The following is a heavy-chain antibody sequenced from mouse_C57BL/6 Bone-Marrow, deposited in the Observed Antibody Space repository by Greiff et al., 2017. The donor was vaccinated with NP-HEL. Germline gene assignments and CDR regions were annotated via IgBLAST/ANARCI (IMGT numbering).Heavy chain of an antibody. J-gene: IGHJ4*01. CDR3: ARSESNYGYAMDY. CDR1: GYTFTSYD. V-gene: IGHV1-85*01. D-gene: IGHD2-5*01. CDR2: IYPRDGST. Sequence: VKLMESGPELVKPGASVKLSCKASGYTFTSYDINWVKQRPGQGLEWIGWIYPRDGSTKYNEKFKGKATLTVDTSSSTAYMELHSLTSEDSAVYFCARSESNYGYAMDYWGQGTSVTVSS.